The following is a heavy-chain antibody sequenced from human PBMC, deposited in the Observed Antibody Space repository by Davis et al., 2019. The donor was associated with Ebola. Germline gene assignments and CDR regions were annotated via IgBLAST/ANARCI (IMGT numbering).Heavy chain of an antibody. D-gene: IGHD5-24*01. V-gene: IGHV4-59*01. J-gene: IGHJ4*02. CDR1: GASFSNFY. CDR2: IYYSGNT. CDR3: VMGPRVGYGSHY. Sequence: PSETLSLTCAVSGASFSNFYWSWIRQPPGKGLEWIGYIYYSGNTNYNPSLQSRVSISVDTPKNQFSLKLTSVTAADTAVYFCVMGPRVGYGSHYWGQGTLVTVSS.